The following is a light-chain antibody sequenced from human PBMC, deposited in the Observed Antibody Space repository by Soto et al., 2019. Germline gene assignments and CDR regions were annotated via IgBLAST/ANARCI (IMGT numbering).Light chain of an antibody. CDR2: EVR. Sequence: QSALTQPASVSGSPGQSITISCTGTSDDVGGFDYVSWYQHYPGKAPKLMIYEVRYRPSGVSNRFSGSESGNTASLTISGLQAEDEADYYCASYTTTSTLVFGGGTKLTVL. CDR1: SDDVGGFDY. CDR3: ASYTTTSTLV. J-gene: IGLJ2*01. V-gene: IGLV2-14*01.